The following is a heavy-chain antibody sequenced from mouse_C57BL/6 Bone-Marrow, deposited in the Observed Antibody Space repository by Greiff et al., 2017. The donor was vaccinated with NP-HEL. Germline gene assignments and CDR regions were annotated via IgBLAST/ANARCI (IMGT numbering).Heavy chain of an antibody. V-gene: IGHV10-1*01. J-gene: IGHJ4*01. Sequence: DVMLVESGGGLVQPKGSLKLSCAASGFSFNTYAMNWVRQAPGKGLEWVARIRSKSNNYATYYADSVKDRFTISRDDSESMLYLQMNNLKTEDTAMYYCVSSYYAMDYWGQGTSVTVSS. CDR3: VSSYYAMDY. CDR1: GFSFNTYA. CDR2: IRSKSNNYAT.